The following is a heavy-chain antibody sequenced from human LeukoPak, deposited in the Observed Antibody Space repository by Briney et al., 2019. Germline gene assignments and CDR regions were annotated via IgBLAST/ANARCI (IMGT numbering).Heavy chain of an antibody. CDR1: GFTFPNYV. J-gene: IGHJ3*01. Sequence: QTGGSLRLSCAASGFTFPNYVMSWVRQAPGKGLEWVSGISGSGDNTYYADSVKGRFTISRDNSKNTLYLQMNSLRAEDAAVYYCANEYSKGDVWGQGTMVTVSS. CDR3: ANEYSKGDV. D-gene: IGHD4-11*01. CDR2: ISGSGDNT. V-gene: IGHV3-23*01.